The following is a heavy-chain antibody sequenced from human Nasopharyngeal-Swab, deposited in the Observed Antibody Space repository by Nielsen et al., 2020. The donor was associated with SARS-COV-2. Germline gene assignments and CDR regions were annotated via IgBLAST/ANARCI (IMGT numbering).Heavy chain of an antibody. V-gene: IGHV4-34*01. J-gene: IGHJ4*02. D-gene: IGHD3-22*01. CDR3: ARGTSNYYDSSGTIDY. CDR2: INHSGST. Sequence: WIRQPPGKGLEWIGEINHSGSTNYNPSLKSRFTISVDTSKNQFSLKLSSVTAADTAVYYCARGTSNYYDSSGTIDYWGQGTLVTVSS.